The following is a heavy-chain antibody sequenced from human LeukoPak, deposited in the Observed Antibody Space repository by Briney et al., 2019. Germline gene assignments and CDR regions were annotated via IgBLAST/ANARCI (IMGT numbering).Heavy chain of an antibody. Sequence: ASVKVSCTASGGTFSSYAISWVRQAPGQGLEWMGGIIPIFGTANYAQKFQGRVTITADESTSTAYMELSSLRSEDTAVYYCATPLDYYDSSGYHQGGDWGQGTLVTVSS. CDR2: IIPIFGTA. CDR3: ATPLDYYDSSGYHQGGD. CDR1: GGTFSSYA. J-gene: IGHJ4*02. V-gene: IGHV1-69*13. D-gene: IGHD3-22*01.